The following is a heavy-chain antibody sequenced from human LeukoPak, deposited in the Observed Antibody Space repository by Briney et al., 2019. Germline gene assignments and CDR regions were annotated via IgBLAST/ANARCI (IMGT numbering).Heavy chain of an antibody. J-gene: IGHJ5*02. CDR2: IYYSGST. D-gene: IGHD3-10*01. Sequence: SETLSLTCTVSGGSISSGSYYWGWIRQPPGKGLEWIGSIYYSGSTYYNPSLKSRVTISVDTSKNQFSLKLSSVTAADTAVYYCARHIHGSGSYYPNWFDPWGQGTLVTVSS. V-gene: IGHV4-39*01. CDR3: ARHIHGSGSYYPNWFDP. CDR1: GGSISSGSYY.